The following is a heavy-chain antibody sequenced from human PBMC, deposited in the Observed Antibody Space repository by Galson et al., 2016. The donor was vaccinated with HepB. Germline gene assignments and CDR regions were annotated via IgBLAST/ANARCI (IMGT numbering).Heavy chain of an antibody. CDR2: IGTAGNT. D-gene: IGHD2-15*01. J-gene: IGHJ6*02. Sequence: SLRLSCAASGFTFSIYDMHWVRQAPGSGLEWVSVIGTAGNTYYAASVKGRFTISRHNSKNTLYLQMNSLRTEDTAVYYCARPLPNVGYGMDVWGQGTTVTVSS. CDR3: ARPLPNVGYGMDV. CDR1: GFTFSIYD. V-gene: IGHV3-13*01.